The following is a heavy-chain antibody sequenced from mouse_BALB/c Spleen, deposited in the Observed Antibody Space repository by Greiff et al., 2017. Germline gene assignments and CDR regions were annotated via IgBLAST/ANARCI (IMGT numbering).Heavy chain of an antibody. J-gene: IGHJ2*01. CDR3: ARGLGRNYFDY. CDR2: ISDGGSYT. Sequence: EVKLVESGGGLVKPGGSLKLSCAASGFTFSDYYMYWVRQTPEKRLEWVATISDGGSYTYYPDSVKGRFTISRDNAKNNLYLQMSSLKSEDTAMYYCARGLGRNYFDYWGQGTTLTVSA. V-gene: IGHV5-4*02. CDR1: GFTFSDYY. D-gene: IGHD4-1*01.